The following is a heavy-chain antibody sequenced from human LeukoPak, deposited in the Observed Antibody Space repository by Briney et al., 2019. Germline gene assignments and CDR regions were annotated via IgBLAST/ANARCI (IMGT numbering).Heavy chain of an antibody. J-gene: IGHJ4*02. V-gene: IGHV4-34*01. CDR2: INHSGST. CDR3: ARVVAVAGTWRMGYYFDY. Sequence: SETLSLTCAVYGGSFSGYYWSWIHRPPGKGLEWIGEINHSGSTNYNPSLKSRVTISVDTSKNQFSLKLSSVTAADTAVYYCARVVAVAGTWRMGYYFDYWGQGTLVTVSS. D-gene: IGHD6-19*01. CDR1: GGSFSGYY.